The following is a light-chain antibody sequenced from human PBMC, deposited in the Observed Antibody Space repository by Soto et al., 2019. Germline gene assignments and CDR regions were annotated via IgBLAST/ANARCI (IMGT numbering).Light chain of an antibody. V-gene: IGKV1-5*01. J-gene: IGKJ5*01. Sequence: DIQMTQSPSTLSASVGDRVTITCRASQTISNWLAWYQQKPGKAPKLLIFDASNLNTGVPSRFSGSGSGTEFTLTISSLQADDFATYYCQQYNSQSSITFGQGTRLEI. CDR2: DAS. CDR3: QQYNSQSSIT. CDR1: QTISNW.